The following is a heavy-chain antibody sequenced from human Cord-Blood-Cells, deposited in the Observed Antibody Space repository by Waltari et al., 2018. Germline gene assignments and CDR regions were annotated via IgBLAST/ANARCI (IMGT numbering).Heavy chain of an antibody. CDR2: INHSGST. CDR3: ARGGVIVPAARTQIYFDY. D-gene: IGHD2-2*01. J-gene: IGHJ4*02. V-gene: IGHV4-34*01. CDR1: GWSFRGYY. Sequence: QLQLQQWGAGLLKPSETLSLTCAVYGWSFRGYYWSWIRQPPGKGLEWIGEINHSGSTNYNPSLKSRVTISVDTSKNQFSLKLSSVTAADTAVYYCARGGVIVPAARTQIYFDYWGQGTLVTVSS.